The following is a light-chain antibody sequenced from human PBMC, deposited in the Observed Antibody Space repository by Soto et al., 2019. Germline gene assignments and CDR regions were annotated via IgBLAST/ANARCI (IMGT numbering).Light chain of an antibody. CDR1: SSDVGNYNL. CDR3: CSYAGSSTWV. CDR2: EGS. J-gene: IGLJ3*02. Sequence: QSALTQPASVSGSPGQSITISCTGTSSDVGNYNLVSWYQQHPGKAPQLMIYEGSKRPSGFSNRFSGSKSGNTASLTISGLQAEDEADYYCCSYAGSSTWVFGGGTKLTVL. V-gene: IGLV2-23*01.